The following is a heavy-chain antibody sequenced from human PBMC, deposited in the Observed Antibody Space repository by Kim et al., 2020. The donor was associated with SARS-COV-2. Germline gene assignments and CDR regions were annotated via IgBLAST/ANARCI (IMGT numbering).Heavy chain of an antibody. CDR3: ASSYSSGWYYFDY. J-gene: IGHJ4*02. CDR2: ISSSRSYI. V-gene: IGHV3-21*01. Sequence: GGSLRLSCAASGFTFSSYTMNWVRQAPGKGLEWVSSISSSRSYIYYADSVKGRFTISRDNAKNSLYLQMNSLRAEDTAVYYCASSYSSGWYYFDYLGQGT. CDR1: GFTFSSYT. D-gene: IGHD6-19*01.